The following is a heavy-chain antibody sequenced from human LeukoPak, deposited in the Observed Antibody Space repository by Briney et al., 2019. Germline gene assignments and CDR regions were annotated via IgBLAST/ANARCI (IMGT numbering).Heavy chain of an antibody. CDR2: INSDGSST. Sequence: GGSLRLSCAASGFAFSIHAMHWVRQAPGKGLVWVSRINSDGSSTNYADSVKGRFTISRDNAKNTLYLQMNSLRAEDTAVYYCAMGPYYYDSSGYYYWGQGTLVTVSS. V-gene: IGHV3-74*01. CDR1: GFAFSIHA. CDR3: AMGPYYYDSSGYYY. D-gene: IGHD3-22*01. J-gene: IGHJ4*02.